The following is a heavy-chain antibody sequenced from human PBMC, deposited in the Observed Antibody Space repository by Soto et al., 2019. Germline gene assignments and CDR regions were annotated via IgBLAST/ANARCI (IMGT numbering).Heavy chain of an antibody. J-gene: IGHJ2*01. D-gene: IGHD1-26*01. V-gene: IGHV3-23*01. CDR3: AKSRTGFFFFARERGKTRLVSVSAFLLNRSSDL. CDR2: LSGSGGST. Sequence: GKELEWVSALSGSGGSTYYADSVKDRFTISRDNSKNTLYLQMNSLRAEDTAVYYCAKSRTGFFFFARERGKTRLVSVSAFLLNRSSDL.